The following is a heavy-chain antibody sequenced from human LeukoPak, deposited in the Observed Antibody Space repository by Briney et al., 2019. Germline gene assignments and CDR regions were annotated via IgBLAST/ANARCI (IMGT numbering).Heavy chain of an antibody. CDR2: ISDIGETT. V-gene: IGHV3-23*01. J-gene: IGHJ4*02. Sequence: GGSLRLSCAASGFTFSSYAMSWVRQAPGKGLGWVSGISDIGETTYYADSVKGRCTISRENSKNTLYLQMNSLRAEDTAVYYCALGGYFDYWGQGTLVTVSS. CDR3: ALGGYFDY. D-gene: IGHD7-27*01. CDR1: GFTFSSYA.